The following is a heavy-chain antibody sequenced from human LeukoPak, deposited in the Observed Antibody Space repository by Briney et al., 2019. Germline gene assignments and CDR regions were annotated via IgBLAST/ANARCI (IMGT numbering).Heavy chain of an antibody. J-gene: IGHJ3*02. CDR1: GGSISSYY. Sequence: PSETLSLTCTVSGGSISSYYWSWIRQPAGKGLEWIGRVFTSGSTDYNPSFKSRVTISVDTSKKQVSLRLSSVTAADTAVYYCARDLPGQYGFDIWGQGTMVTVSS. CDR3: ARDLPGQYGFDI. V-gene: IGHV4-4*07. CDR2: VFTSGST. D-gene: IGHD1-14*01.